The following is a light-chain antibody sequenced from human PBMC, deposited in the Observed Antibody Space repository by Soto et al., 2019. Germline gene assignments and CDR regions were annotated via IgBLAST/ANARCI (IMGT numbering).Light chain of an antibody. V-gene: IGKV3D-15*01. CDR1: QSINSH. J-gene: IGKJ4*01. CDR2: GAS. Sequence: EIVMTQSPATLSVSPGETTSLSCRASQSINSHVAWYQQKVGQTPRLLIHGASTRATGIAARFSGSRSGTEFTLTISGLQSEDFATYYCQQYNNWPVTFGGGTKVDIK. CDR3: QQYNNWPVT.